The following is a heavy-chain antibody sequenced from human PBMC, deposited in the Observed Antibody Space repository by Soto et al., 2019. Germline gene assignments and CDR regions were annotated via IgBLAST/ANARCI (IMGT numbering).Heavy chain of an antibody. J-gene: IGHJ4*02. CDR3: ARSLGSLGYCSGGSCPTQGYFDY. CDR2: IYHSGST. Sequence: PSETLSLTCAVSGGSISSSNWWSWVRQPPGKGLEWIGEIYHSGSTNYNPSLKSRVTISVDKSKNQFSLKLSSATAADTAVYYCARSLGSLGYCSGGSCPTQGYFDYWGQGTLVTVSS. V-gene: IGHV4-4*02. CDR1: GGSISSSNW. D-gene: IGHD2-15*01.